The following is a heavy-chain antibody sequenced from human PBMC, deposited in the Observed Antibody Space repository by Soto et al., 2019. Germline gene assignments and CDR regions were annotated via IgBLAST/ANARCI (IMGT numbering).Heavy chain of an antibody. D-gene: IGHD1-20*01. Sequence: ASVKVSCKASGYTFTSYGISWVRQAPGQGLEWMGWIIAYNGNTNYAQKFQGRVTITADESTSTAYMELSSLRSEDTAVYYCARVTPQRVDAFDIWGQGTMVTVSS. CDR1: GYTFTSYG. V-gene: IGHV1-18*04. J-gene: IGHJ3*02. CDR3: ARVTPQRVDAFDI. CDR2: IIAYNGNT.